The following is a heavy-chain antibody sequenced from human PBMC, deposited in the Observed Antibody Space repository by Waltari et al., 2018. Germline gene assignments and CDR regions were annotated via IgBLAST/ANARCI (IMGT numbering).Heavy chain of an antibody. CDR3: AREGGFSYRSEH. V-gene: IGHV4-61*09. CDR1: GGSISSGSFY. Sequence: QVQLHESGPGLVKPSQTLSLTCPVSGGSISSGSFYWNWIRPPAGKGLEWIGFIYTSGSTNYNPSLKSRVTISADTSKNQFSLKLTSVTAADTAVYYCAREGGFSYRSEHWGQGALVTVAS. CDR2: IYTSGST. J-gene: IGHJ4*02. D-gene: IGHD3-10*01.